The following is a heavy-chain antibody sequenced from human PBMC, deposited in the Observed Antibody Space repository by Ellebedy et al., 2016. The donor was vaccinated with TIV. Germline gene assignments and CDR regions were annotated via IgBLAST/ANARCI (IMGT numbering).Heavy chain of an antibody. CDR2: INSDGSTT. CDR1: GFTFSERW. J-gene: IGHJ6*02. V-gene: IGHV3-74*01. CDR3: ARDDSYGLDV. Sequence: GESLKISCAASGFTFSERWMHWVRQAPGKGLVWASHINSDGSTTSYADSVKGRFTTSRDNAKNSLYLQMNSLRAEDTAVYYCARDDSYGLDVWGQGTTVTVSS. D-gene: IGHD2-21*02.